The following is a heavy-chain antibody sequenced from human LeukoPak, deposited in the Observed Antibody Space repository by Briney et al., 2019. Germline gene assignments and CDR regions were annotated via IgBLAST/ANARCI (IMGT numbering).Heavy chain of an antibody. CDR2: INPNSCGT. J-gene: IGHJ5*02. CDR1: GYTFTGYY. V-gene: IGHV1-2*02. Sequence: GASVKVSCKASGYTFTGYYMHWVRQAPGQGLEGMGWINPNSCGTNYAQKFQGRVTMTRDTSISTAYMELSRLRSDDTAVYYCARDWSGYSGYERYNWFDPWGQGTLVTVSS. D-gene: IGHD5-12*01. CDR3: ARDWSGYSGYERYNWFDP.